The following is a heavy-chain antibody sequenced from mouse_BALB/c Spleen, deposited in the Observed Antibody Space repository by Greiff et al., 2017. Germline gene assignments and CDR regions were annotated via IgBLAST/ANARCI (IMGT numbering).Heavy chain of an antibody. J-gene: IGHJ2*01. CDR1: GFNIKDTY. D-gene: IGHD1-2*01. CDR3: ARNYGYKGFDY. V-gene: IGHV14-3*02. CDR2: IDPANGNT. Sequence: EVQLQQSGAELVKPGASVKLSCTASGFNIKDTYMHWVKQRPEQGLEWIGRIDPANGNTKYDPKFQGKATITADTSSNTAYLQLSSLTSEDTAVYYCARNYGYKGFDYWGQGTTLTVSS.